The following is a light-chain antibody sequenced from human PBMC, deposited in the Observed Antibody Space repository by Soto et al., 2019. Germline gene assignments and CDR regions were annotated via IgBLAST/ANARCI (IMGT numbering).Light chain of an antibody. CDR3: QQYGSSPPIT. Sequence: ESVLTQSPATRSLSPGERATLSSRASQSVSSSYLAWYPQQPGQAPRLLXYGASSRATGIPDRFSGSGSGTDFTLTISRLEPEDFAVYYCQQYGSSPPITFGQGTRLEIK. CDR2: GAS. CDR1: QSVSSSY. J-gene: IGKJ5*01. V-gene: IGKV3-20*01.